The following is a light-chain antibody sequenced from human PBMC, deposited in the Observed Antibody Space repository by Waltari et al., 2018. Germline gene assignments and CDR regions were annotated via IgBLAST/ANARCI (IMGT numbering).Light chain of an antibody. Sequence: QSALTQPPSASGSPGQSVTISCPGTSGAIGAYNPFNWYRQHPGKVPKLMIYDVNRRPSGVPDRFSGSKSGNTASLTVSGLQPEDEAVYYCNSFAGSDTVVFGGGTTLTVL. V-gene: IGLV2-8*01. J-gene: IGLJ2*01. CDR2: DVN. CDR1: SGAIGAYNP. CDR3: NSFAGSDTVV.